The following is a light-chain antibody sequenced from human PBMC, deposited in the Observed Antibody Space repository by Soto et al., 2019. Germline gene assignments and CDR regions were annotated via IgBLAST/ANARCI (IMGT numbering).Light chain of an antibody. CDR2: DVS. CDR1: SSDVGGYVY. Sequence: QSALTQPASVSGSPGQSITISCTGTSSDVGGYVYVSWYQQHPGKAPKLIIYDVSSRPSAVSNRFSGPKSGNTASLTISGLQAEDEADYYCCSYTSSNTLIFGGGTKVTVL. V-gene: IGLV2-14*03. CDR3: CSYTSSNTLI. J-gene: IGLJ2*01.